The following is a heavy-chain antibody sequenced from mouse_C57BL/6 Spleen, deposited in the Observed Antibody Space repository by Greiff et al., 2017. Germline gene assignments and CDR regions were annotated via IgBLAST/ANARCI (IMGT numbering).Heavy chain of an antibody. J-gene: IGHJ1*03. D-gene: IGHD1-1*01. V-gene: IGHV6-6*01. CDR2: IRNKANNHAT. CDR1: GFTFSDAW. Sequence: DVKLVESGGGLVQPGGSMKLSCAASGFTFSDAWMDWVRQSPEKGLEWVAEIRNKANNHATYYAESVKGRFTISRDDSKSSVYLQMNSLRAEDTGIYYCTRPGITTVERNWYFDVWGTGTTVTVSS. CDR3: TRPGITTVERNWYFDV.